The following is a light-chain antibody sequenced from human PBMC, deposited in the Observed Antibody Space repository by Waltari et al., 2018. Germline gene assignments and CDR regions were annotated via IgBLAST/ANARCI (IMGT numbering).Light chain of an antibody. CDR1: QSISRG. V-gene: IGKV1-5*03. Sequence: DIQMTQSPSTLSASVGDRVTITCRASQSISRGLAWYQQKPGKAPKLLIYKASRLESGGPSRFSGSGSGTEFTLTISSLQPDDFATYYCQQYNSYWTFGQGTKVEIK. CDR3: QQYNSYWT. CDR2: KAS. J-gene: IGKJ1*01.